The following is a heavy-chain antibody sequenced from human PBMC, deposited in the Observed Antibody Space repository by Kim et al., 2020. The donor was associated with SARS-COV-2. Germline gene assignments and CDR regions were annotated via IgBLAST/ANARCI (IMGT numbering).Heavy chain of an antibody. D-gene: IGHD2-15*01. Sequence: ASVKVSCKASGYTFTSYGISWVRQAPGQGLEWMGWISAYNGNTNYAQKLQGRVTMTTDTSTSTAYMELRSLRSDDTAVYYCARDLGGGSWNWFGPWGQGTLVTVSS. CDR3: ARDLGGGSWNWFGP. V-gene: IGHV1-18*01. CDR2: ISAYNGNT. CDR1: GYTFTSYG. J-gene: IGHJ5*02.